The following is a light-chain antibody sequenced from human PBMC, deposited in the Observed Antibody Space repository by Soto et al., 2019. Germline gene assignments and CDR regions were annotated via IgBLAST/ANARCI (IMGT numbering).Light chain of an antibody. V-gene: IGKV1-39*01. Sequence: DIQMTQSPSSLSASVGDRVTITCRASQSISNYLNWYQQKPGKAPKLLIYAASSMQSGVPSRFSGSGSETEFTLTISSLQPDDSATYYCQQSFSPLWTFGKGTKVEV. CDR1: QSISNY. CDR2: AAS. J-gene: IGKJ1*01. CDR3: QQSFSPLWT.